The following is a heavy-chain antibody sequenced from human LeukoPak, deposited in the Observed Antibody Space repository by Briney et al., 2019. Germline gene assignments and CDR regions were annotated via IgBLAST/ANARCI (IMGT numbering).Heavy chain of an antibody. D-gene: IGHD2/OR15-2a*01. CDR2: INPNSGGT. V-gene: IGHV1-2*04. Sequence: ASVTVSFMASGYTFTVYYMHSVRQAPGQGLEWMGWINPNSGGTNYAQKFQGWVTMTRDTSISTAYMELSRLRSDDTAVYYCARAPPEVQYPMDVWGQGTTVTVSS. J-gene: IGHJ6*02. CDR3: ARAPPEVQYPMDV. CDR1: GYTFTVYY.